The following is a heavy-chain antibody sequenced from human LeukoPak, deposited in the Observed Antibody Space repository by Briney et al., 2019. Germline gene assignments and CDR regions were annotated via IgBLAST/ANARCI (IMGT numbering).Heavy chain of an antibody. Sequence: EASVKVSCKASGYTFTSYYIHWVRQAPGQGLEWMGIINPSGGSTIYAQEFQGRVTMTRDTSTSTVYMDLNSLRSEDTAVYYCARGDDILTGYSGDHFDHWGQGTLVTVSS. CDR3: ARGDDILTGYSGDHFDH. V-gene: IGHV1-46*01. D-gene: IGHD3-9*01. CDR2: INPSGGST. J-gene: IGHJ4*02. CDR1: GYTFTSYY.